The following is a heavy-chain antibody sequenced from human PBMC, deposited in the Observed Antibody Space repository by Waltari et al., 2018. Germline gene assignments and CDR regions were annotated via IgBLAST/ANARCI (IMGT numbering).Heavy chain of an antibody. CDR2: ISSSAGII. Sequence: EVQLVESGGGLVQPGGSLRLPCSASEFTVSNYEMDWVRQAPGKGLEWISYISSSAGIIYYADSVEGRFTISRDNTKNSVYLQMNNLRVEDTALYYCAREGYGGDSDAFDIWGRGTMVTVSS. V-gene: IGHV3-48*03. CDR3: AREGYGGDSDAFDI. J-gene: IGHJ3*02. D-gene: IGHD2-21*02. CDR1: EFTVSNYE.